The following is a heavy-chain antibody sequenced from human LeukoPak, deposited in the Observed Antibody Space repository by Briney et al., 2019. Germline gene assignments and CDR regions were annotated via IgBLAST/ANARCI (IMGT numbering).Heavy chain of an antibody. J-gene: IGHJ5*02. CDR3: ARDHSLEYGNWFDP. CDR1: GFTFSSYA. D-gene: IGHD3-3*01. Sequence: PGGSLRLSCAASGFTFSSYAMHWVRQPPGKGLEWVTMISYDGSTKYYTDSVKGRFTISRDNSKNTLYLQMNSLRTEDTALYYCARDHSLEYGNWFDPWGQGTLVTVSS. CDR2: ISYDGSTK. V-gene: IGHV3-30*04.